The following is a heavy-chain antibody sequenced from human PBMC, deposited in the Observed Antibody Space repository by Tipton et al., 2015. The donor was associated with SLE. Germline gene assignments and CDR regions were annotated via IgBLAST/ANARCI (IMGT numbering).Heavy chain of an antibody. J-gene: IGHJ1*01. V-gene: IGHV4-30-4*01. CDR1: GGSISSGDYY. Sequence: TLSLTCTVSGGSISSGDYYWSWIRQPPGKGLEWIGYVYYSGSTYYNPSLKSRVTISVDTSKNQFSLKLSSVTAADTAVYYCARYGTYDGSRYFQHWGQGTLVTVSS. CDR2: VYYSGST. D-gene: IGHD1-26*01. CDR3: ARYGTYDGSRYFQH.